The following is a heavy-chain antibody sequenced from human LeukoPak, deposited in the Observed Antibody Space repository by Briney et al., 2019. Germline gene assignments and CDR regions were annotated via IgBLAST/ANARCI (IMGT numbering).Heavy chain of an antibody. CDR3: ARVVGKNGDYDWFDP. V-gene: IGHV4-34*01. D-gene: IGHD4-17*01. Sequence: SETLSLTCAVYGGSFSGYYWSWIRQPPGKGLEWIGEINHSGSTNYNPSLKSRVTISVDTSKNQFSLKLSSVTAADTAVYYCARVVGKNGDYDWFDPWGQGTLVTVSS. CDR1: GGSFSGYY. CDR2: INHSGST. J-gene: IGHJ5*02.